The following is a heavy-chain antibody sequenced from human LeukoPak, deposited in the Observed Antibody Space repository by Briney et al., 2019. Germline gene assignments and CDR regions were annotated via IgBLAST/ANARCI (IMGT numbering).Heavy chain of an antibody. CDR1: GGSISSSSYY. J-gene: IGHJ4*02. Sequence: SETLSLTRTVSGGSISSSSYYWGWIRQPPGKGLEWIGSIYHSGSTYYDPSLKSRVTISVDTSKNQFSLKLSSVTAADTAVYYCATGVVRGVPFLYWGQGTLVTVSS. V-gene: IGHV4-39*07. CDR3: ATGVVRGVPFLY. CDR2: IYHSGST. D-gene: IGHD3-10*01.